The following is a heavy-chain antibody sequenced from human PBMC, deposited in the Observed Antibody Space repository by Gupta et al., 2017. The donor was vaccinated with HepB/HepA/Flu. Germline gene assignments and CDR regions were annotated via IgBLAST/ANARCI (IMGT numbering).Heavy chain of an antibody. V-gene: IGHV4-34*01. J-gene: IGHJ4*02. D-gene: IGHD3-3*01. CDR2: INHSGST. Sequence: QVQLQQWGAGLLKPSETLSLTCAVYGGSFSGYYWSWIRQPPGKGLEWIGEINHSGSTNYNPSLKSRVTISVDTSKNQFSLKLSSVTAADTAVYYCARITTIFGVVKSYDYWGQGTLVTVSS. CDR1: GGSFSGYY. CDR3: ARITTIFGVVKSYDY.